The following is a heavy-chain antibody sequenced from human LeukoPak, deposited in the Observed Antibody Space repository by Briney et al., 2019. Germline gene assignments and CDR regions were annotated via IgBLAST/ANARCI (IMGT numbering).Heavy chain of an antibody. CDR2: ISAYSGNT. Sequence: ASVKVSCKASGYIFTSYGISWVRQAPGQGLEWMGWISAYSGNTNYAQKLQGRVTMTTDTSTSTAYMELRSLRSDDTAVYYCARGPCSSTSCHVSYYYYMDVWGKGTTVTVSS. CDR3: ARGPCSSTSCHVSYYYYMDV. D-gene: IGHD2-2*01. V-gene: IGHV1-18*01. CDR1: GYIFTSYG. J-gene: IGHJ6*03.